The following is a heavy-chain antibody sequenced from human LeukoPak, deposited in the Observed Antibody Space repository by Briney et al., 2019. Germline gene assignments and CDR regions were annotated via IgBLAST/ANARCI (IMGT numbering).Heavy chain of an antibody. D-gene: IGHD3-22*01. Sequence: QTGGSLRPSCATSGFTFGGYWMTWVRQAPGRGLGWVANIKQDGSEKHYVGPVKGRLTISTDNARNPLNLQMNSLRAEDTAVYYCARGTDSSGSNSNYYFEYWGQGTLVTVSS. CDR2: IKQDGSEK. V-gene: IGHV3-7*04. CDR1: GFTFGGYW. J-gene: IGHJ4*02. CDR3: ARGTDSSGSNSNYYFEY.